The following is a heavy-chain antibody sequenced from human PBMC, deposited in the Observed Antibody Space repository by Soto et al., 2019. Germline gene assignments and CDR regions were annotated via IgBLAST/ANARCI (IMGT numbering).Heavy chain of an antibody. CDR3: ARDGACGGDCYSVRYFQH. J-gene: IGHJ1*01. V-gene: IGHV4-30-4*01. CDR2: IYYSGST. Sequence: ASETLSLTCTVSGGSISSGDYYWSRIRQHPGKGLEWIGYIYYSGSTFYNPSLKSRVTISVDTSKNQFSLKLSSVTAADTAVYYCARDGACGGDCYSVRYFQHWGQGTLVTVSS. CDR1: GGSISSGDYY. D-gene: IGHD2-21*02.